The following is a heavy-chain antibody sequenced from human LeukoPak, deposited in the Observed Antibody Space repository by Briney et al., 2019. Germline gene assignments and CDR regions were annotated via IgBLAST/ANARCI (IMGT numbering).Heavy chain of an antibody. V-gene: IGHV3-21*01. CDR2: ISSSSSYI. J-gene: IGHJ5*02. CDR1: GFTFSSYS. CDR3: ARDRYGSVAWFDP. Sequence: GGSLRLSCAASGFTFSSYSMNWVRQAPGKGLEWASSISSSSSYIYYADSVKGRFTISRDNAKNSLYLQMNSLRAEDTAVYYCARDRYGSVAWFDPWGQGTLVTVSS. D-gene: IGHD3-10*01.